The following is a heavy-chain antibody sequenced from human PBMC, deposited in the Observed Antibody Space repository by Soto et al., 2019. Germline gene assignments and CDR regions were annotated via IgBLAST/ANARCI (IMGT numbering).Heavy chain of an antibody. J-gene: IGHJ6*03. Sequence: EVQLLESGGGLVQPGGSLRLSCAASGFNFNIYAMTWVRQAPGKGLEWVSTISPGGDSTYFADSVKGRVTISRDNSKNTLSLPMNSLRAEDTATYFCATELGNPYYYYYMDVWGTWTTVTVSS. V-gene: IGHV3-23*01. CDR3: ATELGNPYYYYYMDV. CDR1: GFNFNIYA. CDR2: ISPGGDST. D-gene: IGHD1-7*01.